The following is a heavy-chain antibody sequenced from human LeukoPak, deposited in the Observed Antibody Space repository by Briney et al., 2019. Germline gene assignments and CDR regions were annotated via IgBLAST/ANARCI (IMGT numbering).Heavy chain of an antibody. CDR2: IKQDGSEK. V-gene: IGHV3-7*01. J-gene: IGHJ3*02. CDR3: ARDHEHNAFDI. Sequence: GGSLRLSCAASGFTFSSYWMSWVRQAPGKGREWVANIKQDGSEKYSVDSVEGRFTISRDNAKNSLYLQMNSLRAEDTAVYYCARDHEHNAFDIWGQGTMVTVSS. CDR1: GFTFSSYW. D-gene: IGHD1/OR15-1a*01.